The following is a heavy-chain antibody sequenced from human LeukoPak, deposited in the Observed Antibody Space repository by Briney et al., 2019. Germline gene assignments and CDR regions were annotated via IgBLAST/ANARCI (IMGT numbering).Heavy chain of an antibody. V-gene: IGHV3-48*04. Sequence: GGSLRLSCAASGFTFSSYSMNWVHQAPGKGLEWVSYISSSGSSISYADSVKGRFTISRDNANNSLYLQMNSLRAEDTAVYYCAKSARTITGWFDPWGQGTLVTVSS. CDR1: GFTFSSYS. D-gene: IGHD3-3*01. CDR2: ISSSGSSI. CDR3: AKSARTITGWFDP. J-gene: IGHJ5*02.